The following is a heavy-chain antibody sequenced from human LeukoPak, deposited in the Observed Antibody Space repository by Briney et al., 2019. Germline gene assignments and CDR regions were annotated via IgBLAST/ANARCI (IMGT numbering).Heavy chain of an antibody. V-gene: IGHV3-7*03. CDR3: ARDWFDGDYDRFDY. CDR2: INQDGSQK. J-gene: IGHJ4*02. Sequence: SGGSLRLSCAVSGFTFSSYWVSWFRQAPGKGLEWVANINQDGSQKFSVDSEKGRFTISRDNAKNSLSLQMNSLRVEDTAVHYCARDWFDGDYDRFDYWGQGTLVTVSS. CDR1: GFTFSSYW. D-gene: IGHD4-17*01.